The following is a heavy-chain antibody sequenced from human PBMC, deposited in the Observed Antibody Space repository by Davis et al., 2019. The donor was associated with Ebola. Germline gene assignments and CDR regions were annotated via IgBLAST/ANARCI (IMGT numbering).Heavy chain of an antibody. CDR3: ARAPYDILTGYSDYGMDV. V-gene: IGHV4-30-4*08. J-gene: IGHJ6*04. Sequence: MPSETLSLTCAVYGGSFSGYYWSWIRQPPGKGLEWIGYIYYSGSTYYNPSLKSRVTISVDTSKNQFSLKLSSVTAADTAVYYCARAPYDILTGYSDYGMDVWGKGTTVTVSS. CDR1: GGSFSGYY. D-gene: IGHD3-9*01. CDR2: IYYSGST.